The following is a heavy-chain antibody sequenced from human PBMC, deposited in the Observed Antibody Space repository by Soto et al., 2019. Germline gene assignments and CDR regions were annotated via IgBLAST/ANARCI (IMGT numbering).Heavy chain of an antibody. V-gene: IGHV1-69*08. D-gene: IGHD3-10*01. Sequence: QVQLVQSGAEVKKPGSSVKVSCKASGGTFSSYTISWVRQAPGQGLEWMGRIIPILGIANYAQKFQGRVMITADKTTSTAYMELSSLRSEDTAVYYCAREGVLLWFGELFFDYWGQGTLVTVSS. CDR1: GGTFSSYT. CDR2: IIPILGIA. CDR3: AREGVLLWFGELFFDY. J-gene: IGHJ4*02.